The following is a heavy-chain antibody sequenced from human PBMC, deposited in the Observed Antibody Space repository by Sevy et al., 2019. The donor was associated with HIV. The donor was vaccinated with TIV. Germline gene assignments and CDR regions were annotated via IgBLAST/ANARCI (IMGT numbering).Heavy chain of an antibody. CDR1: GFTLSSYS. J-gene: IGHJ4*02. CDR3: ARAENYYGGRNFDS. CDR2: ISSSSSFI. Sequence: GGSLRLSCAVSGFTLSSYSMNWVRQAPGKGLEWVSYISSSSSFIYYADSVKGRFTISRDNAKNSLYLQMNSLRDEDTAVYYCARAENYYGGRNFDSWGQGTLVTVSS. V-gene: IGHV3-48*02. D-gene: IGHD1-26*01.